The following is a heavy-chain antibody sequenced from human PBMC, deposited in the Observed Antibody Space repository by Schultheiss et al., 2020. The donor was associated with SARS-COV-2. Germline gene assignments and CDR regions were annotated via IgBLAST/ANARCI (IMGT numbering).Heavy chain of an antibody. V-gene: IGHV3-9*01. CDR2: ISWNSGSI. J-gene: IGHJ4*02. Sequence: SLKISCAASGFTFSDYWMHWVRQAPGKGLEWVSGISWNSGSIGYADSVKGRFTISRDNSKNTLYLQMNSLRAEDTAVYYCARDHEGYWGQGTLVTVSS. CDR3: ARDHEGY. CDR1: GFTFSDYW.